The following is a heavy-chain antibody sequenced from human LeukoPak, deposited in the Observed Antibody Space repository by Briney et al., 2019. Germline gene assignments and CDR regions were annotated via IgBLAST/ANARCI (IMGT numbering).Heavy chain of an antibody. CDR3: AKVPPYYYGSGSYSVGRDY. D-gene: IGHD3-10*01. V-gene: IGHV3-11*04. CDR2: ISRSGSTK. CDR1: GFTFSDYN. J-gene: IGHJ4*02. Sequence: GGSLRLSCAASGFTFSDYNMRWIRQAPGKGLEWVSSISRSGSTKYYADSVKGRFTISRDNSKNTLYLQMNSLRAEDTAVYYCAKVPPYYYGSGSYSVGRDYWGQGTLVTVSS.